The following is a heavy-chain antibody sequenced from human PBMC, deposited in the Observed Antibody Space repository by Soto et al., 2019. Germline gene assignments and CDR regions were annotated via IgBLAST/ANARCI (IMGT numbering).Heavy chain of an antibody. J-gene: IGHJ4*02. D-gene: IGHD3-3*01. CDR3: ASGPSYYDFWSCYSNLDY. CDR1: GYTSTSYA. V-gene: IGHV1-3*01. Sequence: ASVKVSCKASGYTSTSYAMHWVRQAPGQRLEWMGWINAGNGNTKYSQKFQGRVTITRDTSASTAYMELSSLRSEDTAVYYFASGPSYYDFWSCYSNLDYWGEGTLVPVSS. CDR2: INAGNGNT.